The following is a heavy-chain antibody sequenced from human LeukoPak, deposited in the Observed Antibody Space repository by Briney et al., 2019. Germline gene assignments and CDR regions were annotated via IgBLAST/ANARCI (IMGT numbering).Heavy chain of an antibody. V-gene: IGHV3-23*01. Sequence: GGSLRLSCAASGFTFSSYAMSRVRQAPGKGLEWVSAISGSGGSTYYADSVKGRFTISRDNSKNTLYLQMNSLRAEDTAVYYCAKDGHIVVVVAATWGYFDYWGQGTLVTVSS. J-gene: IGHJ4*02. CDR2: ISGSGGST. CDR3: AKDGHIVVVVAATWGYFDY. D-gene: IGHD2-15*01. CDR1: GFTFSSYA.